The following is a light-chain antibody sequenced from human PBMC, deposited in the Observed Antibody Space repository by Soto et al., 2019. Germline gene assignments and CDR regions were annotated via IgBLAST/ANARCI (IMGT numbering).Light chain of an antibody. CDR1: QSVLYSSNNKSY. J-gene: IGKJ1*01. Sequence: DIVMTQSPDSLAVSLGERATINCKSSQSVLYSSNNKSYLAWYQQKPGQPPKLLIYWASTRESGVPDRFSGSGSGTDFTRTISSLQAEDVAVYYCQQYYSTPRTFGQGTKVEIK. CDR2: WAS. V-gene: IGKV4-1*01. CDR3: QQYYSTPRT.